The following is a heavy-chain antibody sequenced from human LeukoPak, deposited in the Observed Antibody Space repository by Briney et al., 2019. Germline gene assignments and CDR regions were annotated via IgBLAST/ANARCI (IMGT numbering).Heavy chain of an antibody. CDR2: IYSGGST. CDR1: GFTVSSNY. V-gene: IGHV3-66*04. J-gene: IGHJ4*02. D-gene: IGHD4-11*01. CDR3: ARQSPLTTRTFFDY. Sequence: PGGSLRLSCAASGFTVSSNYMNWVRQAPGKGLEWVSVIYSGGSTYYADSVKGRFTISRDNPKNSMFLQMNSLRAEDTAVYYCARQSPLTTRTFFDYWGQGTLVTVSS.